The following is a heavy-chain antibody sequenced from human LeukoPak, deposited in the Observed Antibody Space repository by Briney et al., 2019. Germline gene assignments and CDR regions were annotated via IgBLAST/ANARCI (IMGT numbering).Heavy chain of an antibody. CDR3: ARRRITMVRGATNPTYYFDY. CDR1: GGSISSSNW. CDR2: IYHSGST. V-gene: IGHV4-4*02. J-gene: IGHJ4*02. Sequence: PSETLSLTCAVSGGSISSSNWWSWVRQPPGKGLEWIGEIYHSGSTNYNPSLKSRVTISVDKSKNQFSLKLSSVTAADTAVYYCARRRITMVRGATNPTYYFDYWGQGTLVTVSS. D-gene: IGHD3-10*01.